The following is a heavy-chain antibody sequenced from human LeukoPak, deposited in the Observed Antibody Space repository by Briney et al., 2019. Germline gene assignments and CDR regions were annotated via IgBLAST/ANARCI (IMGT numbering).Heavy chain of an antibody. CDR1: GVTFDDYA. CDR3: AKGSRGWYQIGDFDY. D-gene: IGHD6-19*01. CDR2: ISWNSRSI. Sequence: PGGSLRLSCAASGVTFDDYAMHWVRQAPGKGLGWISGISWNSRSIDYADSVKGRFTISRDNARNSLYLQMNSLRAEDTALYYCAKGSRGWYQIGDFDYWGQGTLVTVSS. V-gene: IGHV3-9*01. J-gene: IGHJ4*02.